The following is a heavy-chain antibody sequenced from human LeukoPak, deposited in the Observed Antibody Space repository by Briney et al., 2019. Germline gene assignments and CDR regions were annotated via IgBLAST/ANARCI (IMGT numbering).Heavy chain of an antibody. D-gene: IGHD6-13*01. J-gene: IGHJ4*02. CDR3: ARDRTVLAAAGYYFDY. CDR1: GFTFSSYG. CDR2: ISYDGSNK. Sequence: SGGSLRLSCAASGFTFSSYGMHWVRQAPGKGLEWVAVISYDGSNKYYADSVKGRFTISRDNSKNTLYLQMNSLRAEDTAVYYCARDRTVLAAAGYYFDYWGQGTLVTVSS. V-gene: IGHV3-30*03.